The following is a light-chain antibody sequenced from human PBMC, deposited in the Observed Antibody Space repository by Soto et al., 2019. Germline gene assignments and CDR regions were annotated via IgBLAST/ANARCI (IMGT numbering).Light chain of an antibody. J-gene: IGKJ3*01. CDR2: DAS. CDR3: QQRSSWPLVT. V-gene: IGKV3-11*01. CDR1: QSVSSY. Sequence: EIVLTQSPATLSLSPGERATLSCRASQSVSSYLAWYRQKRGQAPRLLIYDASNRATGIPARFSGSGSGTDFSLTISSLEPEDFAVYYCQQRSSWPLVTFGPGTRVDIK.